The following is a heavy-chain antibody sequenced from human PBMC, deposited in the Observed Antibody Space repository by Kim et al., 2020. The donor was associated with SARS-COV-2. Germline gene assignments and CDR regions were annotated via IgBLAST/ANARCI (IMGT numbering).Heavy chain of an antibody. Sequence: YADSVKGRFTNSRDNSKNTLYLQMNSLRAEDTAVYYCAKDATSSYYYGMDVWGQGTTVTVSS. J-gene: IGHJ6*02. V-gene: IGHV3-30*02. CDR3: AKDATSSYYYGMDV.